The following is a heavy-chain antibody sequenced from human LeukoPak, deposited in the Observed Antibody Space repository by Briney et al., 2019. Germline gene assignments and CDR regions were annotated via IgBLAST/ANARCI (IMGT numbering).Heavy chain of an antibody. V-gene: IGHV3-7*05. D-gene: IGHD6-13*01. CDR2: IKQDGSEK. Sequence: GGSLRLSCAASGFTFSSYWMSWVRQAPGKGLEWVANIKQDGSEKYYVDSVKGRFTISRDNSKSTLYLQMNSLRAEDTAVYYCAKAIGYSSYGMDVWGQGTTVTVSS. CDR1: GFTFSSYW. CDR3: AKAIGYSSYGMDV. J-gene: IGHJ6*02.